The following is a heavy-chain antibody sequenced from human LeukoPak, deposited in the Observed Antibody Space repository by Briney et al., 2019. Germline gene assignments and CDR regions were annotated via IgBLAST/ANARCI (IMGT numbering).Heavy chain of an antibody. V-gene: IGHV1-46*01. Sequence: ASVKVSCKASGYTFTHYYMHWVRQAPGQGLEWMGIINPSGGSTSYAQKFQGRVTMTKDTSTSTVYMELSSLRSEDTAVYYCATLTTSALDIWGQGTMVTVSS. CDR1: GYTFTHYY. D-gene: IGHD4-17*01. J-gene: IGHJ3*02. CDR2: INPSGGST. CDR3: ATLTTSALDI.